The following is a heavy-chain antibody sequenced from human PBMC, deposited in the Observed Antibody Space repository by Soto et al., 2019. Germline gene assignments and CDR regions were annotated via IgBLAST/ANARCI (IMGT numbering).Heavy chain of an antibody. V-gene: IGHV1-3*01. CDR2: INAGNGNT. J-gene: IGHJ5*02. Sequence: ASVKVSCKASGYTFTSYAMHWVRQAPGQRLEWMGWINAGNGNTKYSQKFQGRVTITRDTSVSTAYMELSSLRSEDTAVYYCARGPPYGSGSYNWFDPWGQGTLVTVSS. CDR1: GYTFTSYA. CDR3: ARGPPYGSGSYNWFDP. D-gene: IGHD3-10*01.